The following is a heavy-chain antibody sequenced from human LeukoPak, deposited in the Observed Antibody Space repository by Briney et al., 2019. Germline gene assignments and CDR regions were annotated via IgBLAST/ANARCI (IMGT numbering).Heavy chain of an antibody. CDR1: GGSISSNNYY. CDR3: ARGYNGLDF. Sequence: SETLSLTCSVSGGSISSNNYYWGWIRQPPGKGLEWIGSIYYSGSTYYNPSLKSRVTISVDTPQNQFSLKLSSVTAADTAVYYCARGYNGLDFWGQRTLVTVSS. V-gene: IGHV4-39*01. CDR2: IYYSGST. J-gene: IGHJ4*02. D-gene: IGHD5-12*01.